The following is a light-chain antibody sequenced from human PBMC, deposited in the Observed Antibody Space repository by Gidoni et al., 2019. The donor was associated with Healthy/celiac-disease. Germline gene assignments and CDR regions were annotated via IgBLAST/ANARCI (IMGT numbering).Light chain of an antibody. V-gene: IGKV3-20*01. Sequence: IVLTQSPGTLSLSPGARATLSCRASQRVSNTYLAWYQQKPGQAPRLLIYGASTRATGIPDTFSGSGSGTDFTLTISRLEPEDFAVYYCQQYGTSPLTFGGGTKVEIK. CDR3: QQYGTSPLT. J-gene: IGKJ4*01. CDR2: GAS. CDR1: QRVSNTY.